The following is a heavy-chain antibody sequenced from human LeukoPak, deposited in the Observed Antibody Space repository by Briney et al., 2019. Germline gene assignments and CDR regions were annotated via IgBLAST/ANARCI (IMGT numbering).Heavy chain of an antibody. V-gene: IGHV4-4*02. CDR3: SRENGAFSPFGY. CDR2: ISLTGLT. J-gene: IGHJ4*02. CDR1: GGSISTTNW. Sequence: SETLSLTCGVYGGSISTTNWWSWVRQPPGQGLEWIGEISLTGLTHYNPSLESRVTVSLDKSKNQLPLNLTSVTAADTAVYYCSRENGAFSPFGYWGQGTLVTVLS. D-gene: IGHD2-8*01.